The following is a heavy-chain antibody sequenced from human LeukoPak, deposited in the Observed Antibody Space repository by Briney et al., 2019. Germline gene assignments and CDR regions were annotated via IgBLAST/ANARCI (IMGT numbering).Heavy chain of an antibody. V-gene: IGHV1-8*01. D-gene: IGHD2-2*01. Sequence: ASVKVTCKTSGYTFTNYDINWVRQATGQGLEWMGWMNPNSGNTGYAQKFQGRVTMTRNTSISTAYMELSSLRSEDTAVYYCARPHCSSTDCHPPEWFDPWGQGTLVTVSS. CDR2: MNPNSGNT. J-gene: IGHJ5*02. CDR3: ARPHCSSTDCHPPEWFDP. CDR1: GYTFTNYD.